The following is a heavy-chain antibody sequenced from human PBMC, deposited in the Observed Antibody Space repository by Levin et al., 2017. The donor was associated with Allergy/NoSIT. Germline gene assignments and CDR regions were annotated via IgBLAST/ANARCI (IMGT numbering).Heavy chain of an antibody. Sequence: LSLTCAASGFPFSNYWMHWVRQAPGKGLVWVSHINSDGSNTNYADSVKGRFTISRDNAKNTLYLQMNSLRAEDTAVYYCARGGCSSTSCLDSWGQGTLVTVSP. D-gene: IGHD2-2*01. CDR1: GFPFSNYW. V-gene: IGHV3-74*01. CDR2: INSDGSNT. CDR3: ARGGCSSTSCLDS. J-gene: IGHJ5*01.